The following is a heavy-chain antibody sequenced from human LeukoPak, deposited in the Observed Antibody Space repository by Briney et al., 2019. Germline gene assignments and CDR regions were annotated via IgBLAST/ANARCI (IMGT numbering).Heavy chain of an antibody. D-gene: IGHD3-22*01. CDR3: ARVGYSHYMDV. J-gene: IGHJ6*03. CDR1: SGSISTSNYY. CDR2: IYYSGST. Sequence: SETLSLTCTVSSGSISTSNYYWGWIRQPPGKGLEWIGSIYYSGSTYYNPSLKSRVTISVDTSKNQFSLKLSSVTAADTAVYYCARVGYSHYMDVWGKGTTVTISS. V-gene: IGHV4-39*01.